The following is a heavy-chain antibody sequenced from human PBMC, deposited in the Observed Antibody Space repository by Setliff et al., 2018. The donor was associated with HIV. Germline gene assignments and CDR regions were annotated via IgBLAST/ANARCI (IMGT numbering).Heavy chain of an antibody. CDR2: IYHSGST. J-gene: IGHJ4*02. CDR1: GYSISSGYY. CDR3: ARDSITGTTPAFDY. D-gene: IGHD1-20*01. V-gene: IGHV4-38-2*02. Sequence: SETLSLTCTVSGYSISSGYYWGWIRQPPGKGLEWIGSIYHSGSTYYNPSLKNRVTISVDTSKNQFSLKLSSVTAADTAVYYCARDSITGTTPAFDYWGQGTLVTVSS.